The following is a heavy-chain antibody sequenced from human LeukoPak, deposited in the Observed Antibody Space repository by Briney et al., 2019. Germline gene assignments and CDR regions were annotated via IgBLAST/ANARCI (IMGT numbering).Heavy chain of an antibody. J-gene: IGHJ6*02. D-gene: IGHD4-17*01. CDR3: AGDYGEYYYGMDV. V-gene: IGHV3-33*01. CDR2: IWYDGSNR. Sequence: GGSLRLSCAASGFTFSSYGMHWVRQAPGKGLEWVAVIWYDGSNRCYADSVKGRFTISRDNSKNTLYLQMNSLRAEDTAVYYCAGDYGEYYYGMDVWGQGTTVTVSS. CDR1: GFTFSSYG.